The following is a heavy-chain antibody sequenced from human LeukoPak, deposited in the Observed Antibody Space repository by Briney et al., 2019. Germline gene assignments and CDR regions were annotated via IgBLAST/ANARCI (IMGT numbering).Heavy chain of an antibody. Sequence: GGSLRLSCAAPGFTFSSYSMKWVRQAPGKGLEWVSSINSSSSYIYYADSVKGRFATSRANAKNSLYLQMTSLRAEDTAVYYCGSYCSSTSCYTYYYGMAVWGKGTPVTVSS. J-gene: IGHJ6*01. CDR2: INSSSSYI. CDR1: GFTFSSYS. CDR3: GSYCSSTSCYTYYYGMAV. D-gene: IGHD2-2*02. V-gene: IGHV3-21*01.